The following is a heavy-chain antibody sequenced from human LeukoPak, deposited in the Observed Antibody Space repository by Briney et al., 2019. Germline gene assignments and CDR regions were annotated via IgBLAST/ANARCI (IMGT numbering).Heavy chain of an antibody. CDR1: GFTFSDYY. Sequence: GGSQRLSCAASGFTFSDYYMSWIRQAPGKGLEWVSYISSSGSTIYYADSVKGRFTISRDNAKNSLYLQMNSLRAEDTAVYYCARDRDDMVTDYHPLFDQWGQGTLVTVSS. V-gene: IGHV3-11*01. J-gene: IGHJ4*02. CDR2: ISSSGSTI. CDR3: ARDRDDMVTDYHPLFDQ. D-gene: IGHD3-9*01.